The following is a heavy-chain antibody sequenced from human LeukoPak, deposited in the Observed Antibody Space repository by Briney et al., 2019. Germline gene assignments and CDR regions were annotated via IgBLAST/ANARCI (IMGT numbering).Heavy chain of an antibody. CDR3: ARSLGYCSSTSCWGFDP. D-gene: IGHD2-2*01. CDR1: GYTFTSYA. CDR2: INAGNGNT. Sequence: ASVKVSCKASGYTFTSYAMHWVRQAPGQRLEWMGWINAGNGNTKYSQKFQGRVTITRDTSASTAYMELSSLRSEDTAVYYCARSLGYCSSTSCWGFDPWGQGTLVTVSS. J-gene: IGHJ5*02. V-gene: IGHV1-3*01.